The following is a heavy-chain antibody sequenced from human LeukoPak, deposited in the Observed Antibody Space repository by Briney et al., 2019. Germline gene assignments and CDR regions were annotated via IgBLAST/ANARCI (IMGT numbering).Heavy chain of an antibody. CDR3: ARRPYSSGWYY. CDR2: INHSGST. CDR1: GGSFSGYY. V-gene: IGHV4-34*01. Sequence: SETLSLTCAVYGGSFSGYYWSWIRQPPGKGLEWIGEINHSGSTNYNPSLKSRVTISVDTSKNQFSLKLSSVTAADTAVYYCARRPYSSGWYYWGQGTLVTVSS. J-gene: IGHJ4*02. D-gene: IGHD6-19*01.